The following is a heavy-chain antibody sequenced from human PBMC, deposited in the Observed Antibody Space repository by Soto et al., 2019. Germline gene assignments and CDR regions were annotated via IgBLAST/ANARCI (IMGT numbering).Heavy chain of an antibody. Sequence: SETLSLTCTVSGGSISSSSYYWGWIRQPPGKGLEWIGSIYYSGSTYYNPSLKSRVTISVDTSKNQFSLKLSSVTAADTAVYYCARIRLGELSFPYYFDYWGQGTLVTVSS. CDR1: GGSISSSSYY. CDR2: IYYSGST. CDR3: ARIRLGELSFPYYFDY. J-gene: IGHJ4*02. V-gene: IGHV4-39*01. D-gene: IGHD3-16*02.